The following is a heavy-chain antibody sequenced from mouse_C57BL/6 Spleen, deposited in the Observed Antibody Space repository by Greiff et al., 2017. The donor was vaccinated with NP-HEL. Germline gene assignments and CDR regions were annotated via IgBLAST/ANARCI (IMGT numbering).Heavy chain of an antibody. Sequence: QVQLQQSGPGLVQPSQSLSITCTVSGFSLTSYGVHWVRPSPGKGLEWLGVIWRGGSTDYNAAFMSRLSIPKDNSKSQVFFKMNSLQAEDTAIYDCAKTGYGSSYGYFDVWGTGTTVTVSS. D-gene: IGHD1-1*01. J-gene: IGHJ1*03. CDR3: AKTGYGSSYGYFDV. V-gene: IGHV2-5*01. CDR2: IWRGGST. CDR1: GFSLTSYG.